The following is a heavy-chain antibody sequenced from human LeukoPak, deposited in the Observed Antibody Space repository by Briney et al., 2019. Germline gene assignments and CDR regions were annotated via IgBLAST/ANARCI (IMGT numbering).Heavy chain of an antibody. CDR2: FYGGGTT. V-gene: IGHV3-66*02. D-gene: IGHD3-10*01. J-gene: IGHJ4*02. Sequence: PGGSLRLSCATSGFTVSSYYMSWVRQAPGKGLGWVSVFYGGGTTHYADSVKGRFSTSRDNSKNTLYLQMNSLRAEDTAVYYCASLRSGSGTFYNDYWGQGTLVTVSS. CDR1: GFTVSSYY. CDR3: ASLRSGSGTFYNDY.